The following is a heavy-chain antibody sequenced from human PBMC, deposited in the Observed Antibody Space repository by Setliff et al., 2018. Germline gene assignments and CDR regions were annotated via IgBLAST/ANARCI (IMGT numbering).Heavy chain of an antibody. CDR2: VNPSSGAI. V-gene: IGHV1-46*01. CDR1: GYTFTTYY. J-gene: IGHJ4*02. CDR3: AREFPGGTKGFDY. D-gene: IGHD1-1*01. Sequence: ASVKVSCKASGYTFTTYYIHWVRQAPGQGLEWVGRVNPSSGAIHYAQNFQGRVTMTRDTSTSIVYMELNSLRFEDSAVYYCAREFPGGTKGFDYWGQGTLVTVSS.